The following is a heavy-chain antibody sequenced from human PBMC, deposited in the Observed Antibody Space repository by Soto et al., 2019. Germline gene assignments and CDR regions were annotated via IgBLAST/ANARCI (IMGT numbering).Heavy chain of an antibody. CDR2: IYHSGST. V-gene: IGHV4-30-2*01. Sequence: SETLSLTCAVSGGSISSGGYSWSWIRQPPGKGLEWIGYIYHSGSTYYNPSLKSRVTISVDRSKNQFSLKLSSVTAAETAVYYCFSKPYYDSSGYDYWGQGNLVTVSS. CDR3: FSKPYYDSSGYDY. CDR1: GGSISSGGYS. J-gene: IGHJ4*02. D-gene: IGHD3-22*01.